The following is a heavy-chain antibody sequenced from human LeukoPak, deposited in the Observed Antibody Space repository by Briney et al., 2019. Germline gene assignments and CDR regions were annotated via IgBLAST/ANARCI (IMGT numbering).Heavy chain of an antibody. D-gene: IGHD4-17*01. Sequence: SETLSLTCTVSGGSISSYYWSWIRQPPGKGLEWIGYIYYSGSTNYNPSLKSRVTISVDTSKNQFSLKLSSVTAADTAVYYCAGDATVRDYYGMDVWGQGTTVTVSS. V-gene: IGHV4-59*12. CDR1: GGSISSYY. J-gene: IGHJ6*02. CDR2: IYYSGST. CDR3: AGDATVRDYYGMDV.